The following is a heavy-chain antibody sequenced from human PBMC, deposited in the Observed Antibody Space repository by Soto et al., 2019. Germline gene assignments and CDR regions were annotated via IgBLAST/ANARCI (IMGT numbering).Heavy chain of an antibody. Sequence: EVQLLESGGGLVQPGGSLRLSCAASGFTFSSYAMSWVRQAPGKGLEWVSAISGSGGSTYYADSVKGRFTISRDNSKNTRYLQMNSLRAEDTAVYYCAKGSGYCSSTSCHNWFDPWGQGTLVTVSS. CDR2: ISGSGGST. J-gene: IGHJ5*02. CDR1: GFTFSSYA. CDR3: AKGSGYCSSTSCHNWFDP. V-gene: IGHV3-23*01. D-gene: IGHD2-2*01.